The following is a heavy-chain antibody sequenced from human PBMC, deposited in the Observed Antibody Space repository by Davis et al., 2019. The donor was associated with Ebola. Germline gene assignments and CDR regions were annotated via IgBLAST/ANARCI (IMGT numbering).Heavy chain of an antibody. J-gene: IGHJ3*02. Sequence: GESLKISCAAPGFTFSHYWMSWVRQAPGKGPEWVAIIKQDESEKYYVDSVKGRFTISRDNAKNSLFMQMNSLRAEDTAVYYCASGSFDAFDIWGQGTMVTVSS. CDR3: ASGSFDAFDI. CDR2: IKQDESEK. CDR1: GFTFSHYW. D-gene: IGHD1-26*01. V-gene: IGHV3-7*03.